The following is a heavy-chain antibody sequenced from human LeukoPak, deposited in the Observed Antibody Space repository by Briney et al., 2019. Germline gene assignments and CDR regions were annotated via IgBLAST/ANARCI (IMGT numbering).Heavy chain of an antibody. J-gene: IGHJ5*02. CDR3: ARDRGVPAAISHWFDP. D-gene: IGHD2-2*01. V-gene: IGHV4-61*01. Sequence: SETLSLTCTVSGGSVSSGSYYWSWIRQPPGKGLEWIGYIYYSGSTNYNPSLKSRVTISVDTSKNQFSLKLSSVTAADTAVYYCARDRGVPAAISHWFDPWGQGTLVTVSS. CDR1: GGSVSSGSYY. CDR2: IYYSGST.